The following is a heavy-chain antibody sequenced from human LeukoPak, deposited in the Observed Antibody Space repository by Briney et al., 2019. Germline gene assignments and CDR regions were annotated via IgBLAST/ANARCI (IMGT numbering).Heavy chain of an antibody. Sequence: GASVTVSCKASGYTFTVYYVHWVRQAPGQGLEWMGRINPNSGDTNYAQKFQGRVTMTRDTSISTAYMELSRLRSDDTAVYYCARDYCGGDCFPDYWGQGTLVTVSS. D-gene: IGHD2-21*02. V-gene: IGHV1-2*06. J-gene: IGHJ4*02. CDR2: INPNSGDT. CDR1: GYTFTVYY. CDR3: ARDYCGGDCFPDY.